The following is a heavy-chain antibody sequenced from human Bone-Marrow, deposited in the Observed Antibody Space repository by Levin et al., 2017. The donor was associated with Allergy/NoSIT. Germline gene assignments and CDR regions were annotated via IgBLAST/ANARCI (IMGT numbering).Heavy chain of an antibody. D-gene: IGHD6-25*01. CDR2: INPHSGVT. CDR1: GYTFTDYF. J-gene: IGHJ6*02. CDR3: VRRSAAANYHGMDV. V-gene: IGHV1-2*06. Sequence: PEASVKVSCKASGYTFTDYFISWVRQAPGQGLEWMGRINPHSGVTNYAQKFQARVTMTRDTSISTVYMEVSRLRSDDTAMYYCVRRSAAANYHGMDVWGQGTTVSVSS.